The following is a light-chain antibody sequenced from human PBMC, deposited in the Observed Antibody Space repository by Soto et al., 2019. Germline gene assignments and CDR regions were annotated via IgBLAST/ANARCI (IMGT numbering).Light chain of an antibody. CDR3: FSYAGSNNYV. V-gene: IGLV2-8*01. Sequence: QSVLTQPPSASGSPGQSVTISCTGTSSDVGGYKYVSWYQHYPGKAPKLMIYDVNKRPSGVPDRFSGSKSGNTASLTVSGLQAEDEADYYCFSYAGSNNYVFGTGTKVTV. CDR2: DVN. J-gene: IGLJ1*01. CDR1: SSDVGGYKY.